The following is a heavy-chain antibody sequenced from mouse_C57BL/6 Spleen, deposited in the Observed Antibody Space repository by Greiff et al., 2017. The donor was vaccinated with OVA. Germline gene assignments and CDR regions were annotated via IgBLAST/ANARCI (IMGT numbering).Heavy chain of an antibody. Sequence: EVKLQQSGAELVRPGASVKLSCTASGFNIKDDYMHWVKQRPEQGLEWIGWIDPENGDTEYASKFQGKATITADTSSNTAYLQLSSLTSEDTAVYYCTTGNSWFAYWGQGTLVTVSA. D-gene: IGHD2-1*01. V-gene: IGHV14-4*01. J-gene: IGHJ3*01. CDR1: GFNIKDDY. CDR3: TTGNSWFAY. CDR2: IDPENGDT.